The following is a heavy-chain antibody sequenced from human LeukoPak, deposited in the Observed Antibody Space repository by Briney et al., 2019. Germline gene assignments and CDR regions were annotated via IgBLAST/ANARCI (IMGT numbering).Heavy chain of an antibody. J-gene: IGHJ5*02. CDR2: ISGSGGST. CDR3: AKDPGDPTTVTPNWFDP. Sequence: GGSLRLSCAASGLTFSNYAMSWVRQAPGKGLEWVSAISGSGGSTYYADSVKGRFTISRDNAKNSLYLQMNSLRAEDTALYYCAKDPGDPTTVTPNWFDPWGQGTLVTVSS. CDR1: GLTFSNYA. V-gene: IGHV3-23*01. D-gene: IGHD4-17*01.